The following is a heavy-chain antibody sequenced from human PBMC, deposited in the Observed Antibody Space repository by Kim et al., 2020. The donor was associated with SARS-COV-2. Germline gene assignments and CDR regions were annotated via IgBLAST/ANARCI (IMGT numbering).Heavy chain of an antibody. Sequence: ASVKVSCKASGYTFTSYYMHWVRQAPGQGLEWMGIINPSGDSTSYAQKFQARVTMTRDTSTSTVYMDLSSLRSEDTAVYYCARDLEGYGSGTYYNSGGYYFDYWGQGTLVTVSS. CDR1: GYTFTSYY. CDR3: ARDLEGYGSGTYYNSGGYYFDY. J-gene: IGHJ4*02. D-gene: IGHD3-10*01. CDR2: INPSGDST. V-gene: IGHV1-46*01.